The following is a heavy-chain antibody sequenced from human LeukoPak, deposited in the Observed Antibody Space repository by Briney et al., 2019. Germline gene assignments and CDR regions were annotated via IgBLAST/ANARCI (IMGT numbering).Heavy chain of an antibody. Sequence: SETLSLTCTVSGASISSGSNSWGWIRQPAGKGLEWIGRINTSGTTNYNPSLKSRVTMSIDTSKNQFSLKLSSVTAADTAVYYCARGVGAYYMDVWGKGTTVTISS. V-gene: IGHV4-61*02. CDR3: ARGVGAYYMDV. CDR1: GASISSGSNS. CDR2: INTSGTT. D-gene: IGHD1-26*01. J-gene: IGHJ6*03.